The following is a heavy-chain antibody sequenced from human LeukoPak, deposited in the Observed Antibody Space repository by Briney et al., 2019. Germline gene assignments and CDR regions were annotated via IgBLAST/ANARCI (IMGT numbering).Heavy chain of an antibody. J-gene: IGHJ3*02. D-gene: IGHD3-22*01. CDR3: ARDSLRDYYDSSGYYYGLHAFDI. CDR2: ISYDGSNK. Sequence: GGSLRLSCAASGFTFSSYGMHWVRQAPGKGLEWVAVISYDGSNKYYADSVKGRFTISRDNSKNTLYLQMNSLRAEDTAVYYCARDSLRDYYDSSGYYYGLHAFDIWGQGTMVTVSS. V-gene: IGHV3-30*03. CDR1: GFTFSSYG.